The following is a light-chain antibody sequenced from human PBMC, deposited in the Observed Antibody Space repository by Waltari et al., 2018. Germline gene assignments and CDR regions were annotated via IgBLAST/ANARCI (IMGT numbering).Light chain of an antibody. J-gene: IGLJ2*01. CDR1: NLGPKY. V-gene: IGLV3-1*01. CDR3: QTWDTYIVV. CDR2: QDS. Sequence: SYKLTQAPSVSVSAGQTASIICSGANLGPKYVSWYQQKPGQSPVVVLFQDSNRPSGIPERFSGSNSGNTATLTISGAQPMDEADYYCQTWDTYIVVFGGGTKLTVL.